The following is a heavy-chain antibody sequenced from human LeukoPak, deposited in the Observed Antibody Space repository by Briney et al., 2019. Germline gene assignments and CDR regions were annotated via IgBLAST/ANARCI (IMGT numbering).Heavy chain of an antibody. V-gene: IGHV1-69*06. CDR3: ARRLGRYDGFDI. CDR1: GGTFRNYA. Sequence: SVKVSCKASGGTFRNYAISWVRQAPGQGLEWMGEIIPIMGTLNYVQKFQGRVTITADKSTNIAYMDLSSLTSDDTAVYYCARRLGRYDGFDIWGQGTMVTVSS. D-gene: IGHD1-26*01. CDR2: IIPIMGTL. J-gene: IGHJ3*02.